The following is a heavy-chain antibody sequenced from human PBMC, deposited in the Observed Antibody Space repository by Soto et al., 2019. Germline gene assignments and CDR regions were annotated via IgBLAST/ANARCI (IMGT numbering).Heavy chain of an antibody. CDR1: GYTFTSYG. V-gene: IGHV1-18*01. Sequence: ASVKVSCKASGYTFTSYGISWVRQAPGQGLEWMGWISAYNGNTKYAQKFQDRVTTTADESTSTAYMELSSLRSEDTAVYYCARRYSTSWYGFDYWGQGTLVTVS. D-gene: IGHD6-13*01. CDR2: ISAYNGNT. CDR3: ARRYSTSWYGFDY. J-gene: IGHJ4*02.